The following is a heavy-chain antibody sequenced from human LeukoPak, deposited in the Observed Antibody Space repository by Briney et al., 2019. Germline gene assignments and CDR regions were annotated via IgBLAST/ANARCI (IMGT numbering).Heavy chain of an antibody. CDR1: GGSINSGSYY. CDR3: ARWVAVAGTHFDY. Sequence: PSETLSVNCTVSGGSINSGSYYWSWIRQPAGKGVEWIGRIYTSGSTNYNPSLKSRVTISVDTSKNQFFLKLSSVTAADTAVYYCARWVAVAGTHFDYWGQGTLVTVSS. J-gene: IGHJ4*02. V-gene: IGHV4-61*02. D-gene: IGHD6-19*01. CDR2: IYTSGST.